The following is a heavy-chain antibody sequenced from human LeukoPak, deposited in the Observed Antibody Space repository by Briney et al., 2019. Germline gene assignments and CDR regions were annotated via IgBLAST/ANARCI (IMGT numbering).Heavy chain of an antibody. CDR2: ISGSGGST. D-gene: IGHD1-14*01. CDR1: GFTFSSYA. J-gene: IGHJ4*02. V-gene: IGHV3-23*01. CDR3: AKDQRGGWYNPVLDY. Sequence: GGSLRLSCAASGFTFSSYAMSWVRQAPGKGLEWVSAISGSGGSTYYADSVKGRFTISRDNPKNTLYLQMNSLRAEDTAVYYCAKDQRGGWYNPVLDYWGQGTLVTVSS.